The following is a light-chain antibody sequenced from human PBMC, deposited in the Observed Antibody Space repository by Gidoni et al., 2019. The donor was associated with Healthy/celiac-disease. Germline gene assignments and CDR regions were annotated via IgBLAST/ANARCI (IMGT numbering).Light chain of an antibody. J-gene: IGKJ4*01. CDR1: QSVNSN. Sequence: EIEMTQSPATLSGSPGERATLSCRASQSVNSNLAWYQQKPGQAPRLLIYCASTRATGIPARFSGSGSGTEFTLTISSLQSEDFAVYYCQQYNNWPPLLTFGGXTKVEIK. CDR2: CAS. V-gene: IGKV3-15*01. CDR3: QQYNNWPPLLT.